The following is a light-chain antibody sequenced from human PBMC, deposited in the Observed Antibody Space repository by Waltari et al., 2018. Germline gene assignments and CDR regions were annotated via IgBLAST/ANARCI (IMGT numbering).Light chain of an antibody. J-gene: IGKJ1*01. CDR2: GAS. Sequence: EIVLTQSTGTLSLSPGERATLSCRASQSVSRTLAWYQQKTGQAPRLLIYGASTRATGIPERFSGGGSGTDFSLTISRLEPEDFAVYYCQHYVRLPATFGQGTKVEIK. V-gene: IGKV3-20*01. CDR3: QHYVRLPAT. CDR1: QSVSRT.